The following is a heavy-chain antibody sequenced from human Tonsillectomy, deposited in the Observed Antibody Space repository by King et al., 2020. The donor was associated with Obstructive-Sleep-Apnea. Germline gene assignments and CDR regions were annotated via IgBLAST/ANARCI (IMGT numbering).Heavy chain of an antibody. CDR1: GAPISSNKW. J-gene: IGHJ4*02. D-gene: IGHD3-10*01. V-gene: IGHV4-4*02. Sequence: QLQESGPGLVKPSETLSLTCAVSGAPISSNKWWSWVRQPPGKGLEWIGEIHQSGITNYNPSLKSRVTISVDESKNQFSLKLSSVTAADTAVYYCARVYIAWSGSGSYYPPYFDYWGQGTLVTVSS. CDR2: IHQSGIT. CDR3: ARVYIAWSGSGSYYPPYFDY.